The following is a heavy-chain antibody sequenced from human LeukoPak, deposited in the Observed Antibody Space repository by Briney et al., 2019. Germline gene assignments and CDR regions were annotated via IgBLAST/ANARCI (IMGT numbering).Heavy chain of an antibody. J-gene: IGHJ4*02. Sequence: EGSLRLSCAASGFTVSSNYMSWVRQAPGKGLEWVSVIYSGGSTYYADSVKGRFTISRDNSKNTLYLQMNSLRAEDTAVYYCASGGGSGSYYNAPFDYWGQGTLVTVSS. D-gene: IGHD3-10*01. V-gene: IGHV3-66*01. CDR1: GFTVSSNY. CDR3: ASGGGSGSYYNAPFDY. CDR2: IYSGGST.